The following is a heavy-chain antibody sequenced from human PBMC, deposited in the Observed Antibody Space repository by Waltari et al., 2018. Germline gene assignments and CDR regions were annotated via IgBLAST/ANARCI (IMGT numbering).Heavy chain of an antibody. CDR1: GYSISSGYY. CDR2: IYHSGST. CDR3: ASIRGYVDY. J-gene: IGHJ4*02. D-gene: IGHD3-10*01. V-gene: IGHV4-38-2*01. Sequence: QVQLQESGPGLVKPSETLSLTCAVSGYSISSGYYWGWIRQPPGKGLEWIGSIYHSGSTYNNPSLKSRVTISVDTSKNQFALKRSSVTAADTAVYYCASIRGYVDYWGQGALVTVSS.